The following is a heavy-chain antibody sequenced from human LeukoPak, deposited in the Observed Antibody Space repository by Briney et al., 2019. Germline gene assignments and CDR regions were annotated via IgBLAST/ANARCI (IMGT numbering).Heavy chain of an antibody. D-gene: IGHD4-11*01. CDR3: ASGGDTTVGIKDAFDI. Sequence: GGSLRLSCAASGFTFSSYAMHWVRQAPGKGLEWVAVISYDGSNKYYADFVKGRFTISRDNSKNTLYLQMNSLRAEDTAVYYCASGGDTTVGIKDAFDIWGQGTMVTVSS. CDR1: GFTFSSYA. J-gene: IGHJ3*02. CDR2: ISYDGSNK. V-gene: IGHV3-30-3*01.